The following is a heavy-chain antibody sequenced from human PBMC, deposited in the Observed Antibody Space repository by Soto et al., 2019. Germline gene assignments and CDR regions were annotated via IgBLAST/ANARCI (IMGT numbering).Heavy chain of an antibody. Sequence: QVQLVESGGGVVQPGRSLRLSCAAAGFTFSSYGMHWVRQAPGKGLEWVAVISYDGSNKYYADSVKGRFTISRDNSKNPLYLQLNGLRAEDTAVYYCAKSFMAMYWYFDLWGRGTLVTVSS. J-gene: IGHJ2*01. CDR1: GFTFSSYG. CDR2: ISYDGSNK. CDR3: AKSFMAMYWYFDL. V-gene: IGHV3-30*18.